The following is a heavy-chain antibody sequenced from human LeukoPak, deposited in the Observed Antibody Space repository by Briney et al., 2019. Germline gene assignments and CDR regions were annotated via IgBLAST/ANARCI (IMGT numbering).Heavy chain of an antibody. Sequence: GGSLRLSCAASGFTISSNYMSWVRQAPGKGLEWVSVIYRGGSTYYADSVKGRFTISRDNSKNTLYLQMNSLRAEDTAVYYCARGGSGSYGYYYYYMDVWGKGTTVTVSS. CDR2: IYRGGST. CDR1: GFTISSNY. J-gene: IGHJ6*03. CDR3: ARGGSGSYGYYYYYMDV. D-gene: IGHD1-26*01. V-gene: IGHV3-53*01.